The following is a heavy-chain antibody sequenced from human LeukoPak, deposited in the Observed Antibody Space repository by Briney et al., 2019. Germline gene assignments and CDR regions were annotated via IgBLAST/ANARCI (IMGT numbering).Heavy chain of an antibody. CDR1: GFSFTIYA. D-gene: IGHD2-15*01. CDR2: ISGSGGNT. V-gene: IGHV3-23*01. J-gene: IGHJ5*02. CDR3: AKARGFCSGGSCYNPFDP. Sequence: PGGSLRLSCAASGFSFTIYAISWVRQAPGKGPEWVSAISGSGGNTFYADSVKGRFTISRDNSKNTLYLQMSSLRAEDSAVYFCAKARGFCSGGSCYNPFDPWGQGTLVTVSS.